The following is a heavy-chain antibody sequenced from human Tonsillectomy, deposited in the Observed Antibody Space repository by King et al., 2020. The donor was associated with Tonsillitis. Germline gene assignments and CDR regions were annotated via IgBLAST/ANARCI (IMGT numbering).Heavy chain of an antibody. CDR2: MYYSGST. D-gene: IGHD6-19*01. Sequence: QLQESGPGLVKPSETLSLTCTVSGDSVSTGSYYWSWIRQPPGKGLEWIGYMYYSGSTNYNPSLKSRVTISVDTSKNQFSLKLSSVTAADTAVYYCAGGIAVAGGHAFDIWGQGTMVTVSS. CDR1: GDSVSTGSYY. CDR3: AGGIAVAGGHAFDI. V-gene: IGHV4-61*01. J-gene: IGHJ3*02.